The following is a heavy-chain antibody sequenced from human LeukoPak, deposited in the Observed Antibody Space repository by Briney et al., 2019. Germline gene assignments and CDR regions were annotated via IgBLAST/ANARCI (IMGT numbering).Heavy chain of an antibody. V-gene: IGHV5-51*01. CDR3: AIGRGGQQLGDY. Sequence: GESLKISCKHSEYSFPNYCIGWVRQLPGKGLEWMGIIYPDDSDTRYSPSFQGQVTISADKSISTAYLQWSSLKASDSAMYYCAIGRGGQQLGDYWGQGTLVTVSS. D-gene: IGHD6-13*01. CDR2: IYPDDSDT. CDR1: EYSFPNYC. J-gene: IGHJ4*02.